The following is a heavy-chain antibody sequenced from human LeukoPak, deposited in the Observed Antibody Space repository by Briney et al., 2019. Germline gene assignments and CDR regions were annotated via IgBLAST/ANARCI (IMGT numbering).Heavy chain of an antibody. CDR2: IYYSGST. V-gene: IGHV4-59*01. J-gene: IGHJ4*02. Sequence: SETLPLTCTVSGFSISSYYWSWIRQPPGKGLEWIGYIYYSGSTNYNPSLKSRVPTSVDTSKTHFSVKRSTGSAADTAVYYCARFRYYGSGSPFVDYWGQGTLVTVSS. D-gene: IGHD3-10*01. CDR1: GFSISSYY. CDR3: ARFRYYGSGSPFVDY.